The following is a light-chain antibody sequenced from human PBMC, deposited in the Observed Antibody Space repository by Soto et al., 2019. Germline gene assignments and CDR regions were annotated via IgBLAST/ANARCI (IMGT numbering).Light chain of an antibody. CDR1: QSVSSTY. Sequence: EIVLTQSPGTLSLSPGERATLSCRASQSVSSTYLAWYQQKPGQAPRLLIYSASSRATGIPDRFRGSGYATDFTLTLSRLEPEDFAVYYCQQYGRSPRTFGQGTKVEIK. J-gene: IGKJ1*01. V-gene: IGKV3-20*01. CDR2: SAS. CDR3: QQYGRSPRT.